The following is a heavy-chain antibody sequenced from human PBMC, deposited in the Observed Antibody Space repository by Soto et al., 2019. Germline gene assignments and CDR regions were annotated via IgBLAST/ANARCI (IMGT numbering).Heavy chain of an antibody. CDR2: ISSSSSYI. Sequence: GGSLRLSCAASGFTFSSYSMNWVRQAPGKGLEWVSSISSSSSYIYYADSVKGRFTISRNNAKNSLYLQMNSLRAEETAVYYCAREGRRIQWLDIWGQGTMVTVSS. CDR3: AREGRRIQWLDI. V-gene: IGHV3-21*01. D-gene: IGHD6-19*01. CDR1: GFTFSSYS. J-gene: IGHJ3*02.